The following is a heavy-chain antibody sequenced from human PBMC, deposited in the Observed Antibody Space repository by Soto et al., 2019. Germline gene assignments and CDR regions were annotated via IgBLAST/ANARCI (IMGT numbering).Heavy chain of an antibody. D-gene: IGHD3-10*01. CDR1: GFSVNSDY. CDR2: IYAGGST. CDR3: ARSFDYGYLHN. V-gene: IGHV3-53*02. J-gene: IGHJ4*02. Sequence: EVQLVETGGGLIQPGGSLRLSFVNSGFSVNSDYMSWVRQAPGKGLEWVSVIYAGGSTYYADSVRGRFTISRDNSMNTLYLQMNSLRVEDTAVYFCARSFDYGYLHNWGQGTLVTVPS.